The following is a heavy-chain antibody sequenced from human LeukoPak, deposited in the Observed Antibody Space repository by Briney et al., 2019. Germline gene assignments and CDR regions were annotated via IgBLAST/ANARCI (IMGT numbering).Heavy chain of an antibody. J-gene: IGHJ4*02. D-gene: IGHD3-10*01. CDR1: GFTFSNSW. CDR3: AKVMGPLWFEESPRSFDY. Sequence: PGGSLRLSCEASGFTFSNSWMTWVRQTPGKGLEWVANIKTDGSEKYYVDSVKGRFTISRDNSKNTLCLQMNSLRAEDTAVYYCAKVMGPLWFEESPRSFDYWGQGTLVTVSS. V-gene: IGHV3-7*03. CDR2: IKTDGSEK.